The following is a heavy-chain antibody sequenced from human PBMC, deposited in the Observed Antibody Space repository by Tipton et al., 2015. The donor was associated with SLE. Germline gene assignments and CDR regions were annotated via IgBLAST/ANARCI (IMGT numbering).Heavy chain of an antibody. CDR3: AKEGGVYSSSSPPFDY. CDR2: ISGSGGST. V-gene: IGHV3-23*01. D-gene: IGHD6-13*01. CDR1: GFTFSSCA. J-gene: IGHJ4*02. Sequence: GSLRLSCAASGFTFSSCAMSWVRQAPGKGLEWVSAISGSGGSTYYADSVKGRFTISRDNSKNTLFLQMNSLRAEDTAVYYCAKEGGVYSSSSPPFDYWGQGTLVTVSS.